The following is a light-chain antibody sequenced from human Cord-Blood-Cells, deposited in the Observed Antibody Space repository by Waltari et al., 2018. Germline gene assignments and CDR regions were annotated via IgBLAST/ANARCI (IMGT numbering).Light chain of an antibody. CDR1: RSAVGGYNY. CDR3: SSYTSSSTLVV. V-gene: IGLV2-14*01. CDR2: DVS. Sequence: QSALTQPAPVSRSPGPSIPISCTGTRSAVGGYNYVSWYQQHPGKAPKLMIYDVSNRPSGVSNRFSGSKSGNTASLTISGLQAEDEADYYCSSYTSSSTLVVFGTGTKVTVL. J-gene: IGLJ1*01.